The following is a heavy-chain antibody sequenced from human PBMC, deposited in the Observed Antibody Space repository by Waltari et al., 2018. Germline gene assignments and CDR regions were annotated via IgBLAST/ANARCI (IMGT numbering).Heavy chain of an antibody. CDR3: ARHWKKSGYRFDP. CDR2: FYYSGST. V-gene: IGHV4-39*01. CDR1: GGSLSRSSYY. J-gene: IGHJ5*02. Sequence: QLQLQESGPGLVKPSETLSLTCPVSGGSLSRSSYYWGWIRQSPGKGLEWIGGFYYSGSTYYNPTLKSRVTISGDTSKNQFSLKLSSVTAADTAVYYCARHWKKSGYRFDPWGQGTLVTASS. D-gene: IGHD5-12*01.